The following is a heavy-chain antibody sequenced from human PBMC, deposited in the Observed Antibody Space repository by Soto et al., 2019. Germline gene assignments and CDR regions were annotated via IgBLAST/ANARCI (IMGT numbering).Heavy chain of an antibody. Sequence: ASVKVSCKVSGYTLTELSMHWVRQAPGKGLEWMGGFDPEDGETIYAQKFQGRVTMTEDTSTDTAYMELSSLRSEDTAVYYCACVLRFLEWLLLYFDYWGQGTLVTV. CDR1: GYTLTELS. J-gene: IGHJ4*02. D-gene: IGHD3-3*01. CDR3: ACVLRFLEWLLLYFDY. CDR2: FDPEDGET. V-gene: IGHV1-24*01.